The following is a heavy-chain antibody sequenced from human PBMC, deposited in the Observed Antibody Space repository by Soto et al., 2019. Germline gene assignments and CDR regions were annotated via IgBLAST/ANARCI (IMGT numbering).Heavy chain of an antibody. Sequence: SETLSLTCTVAGGSISSYYWSWIRRPPGKGLEWIGYIYYSGSTNYNPSLKSRVTISVDTSKNQFSLKLSSVTAADTAVYYCARGAGSGSYYTHYYYYYGMDVWGQGTTVTVSS. V-gene: IGHV4-59*01. CDR2: IYYSGST. CDR3: ARGAGSGSYYTHYYYYYGMDV. CDR1: GGSISSYY. D-gene: IGHD3-10*01. J-gene: IGHJ6*02.